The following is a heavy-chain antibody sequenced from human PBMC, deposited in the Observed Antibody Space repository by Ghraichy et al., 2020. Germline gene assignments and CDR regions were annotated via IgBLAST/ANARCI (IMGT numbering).Heavy chain of an antibody. CDR1: GFTFSNYA. J-gene: IGHJ4*02. Sequence: GESLNISCAASGFTFSNYAMNWVRQAPGKGLEWVSHISGSGGTTYYADSVKGRFIISRDNSKNTLYLQMNSLRAEDTAVYYCADLYDSSGFQGFDYWGQGTLVTVSS. D-gene: IGHD3-22*01. CDR3: ADLYDSSGFQGFDY. V-gene: IGHV3-23*01. CDR2: ISGSGGTT.